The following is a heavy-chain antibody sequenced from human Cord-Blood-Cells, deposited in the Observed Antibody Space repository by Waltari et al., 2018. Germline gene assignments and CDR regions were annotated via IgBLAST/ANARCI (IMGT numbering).Heavy chain of an antibody. V-gene: IGHV1-24*01. CDR2: FDPEDGET. J-gene: IGHJ4*02. CDR1: GYTLTELS. CDR3: ATLPLTYYDILTGYYHLY. D-gene: IGHD3-9*01. Sequence: QVQLVQSGAAVKKPGASVKVSCQVSGYTLTELSMHWVRQAHGQGLEWMGGFDPEDGETIYAQKFQGRVTMTEDTSTDTAYMELSSLRSEDTAVYYCATLPLTYYDILTGYYHLYWGQGTLVTVSS.